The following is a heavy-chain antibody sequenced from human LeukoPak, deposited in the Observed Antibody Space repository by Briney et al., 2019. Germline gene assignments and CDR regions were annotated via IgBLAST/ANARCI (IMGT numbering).Heavy chain of an antibody. CDR1: GGSLSAYY. D-gene: IGHD1-26*01. CDR3: ARYIVSYPHDAFDI. Sequence: SETLSLTCAVYGGSLSAYYWTWIRQPPGKGLEWIGEINHSGSTNYNPSLKSRVTISVDTSKNQFSLKLSSVTAADTAFYYCARYIVSYPHDAFDIWGQGTMVTVSS. CDR2: INHSGST. V-gene: IGHV4-34*01. J-gene: IGHJ3*02.